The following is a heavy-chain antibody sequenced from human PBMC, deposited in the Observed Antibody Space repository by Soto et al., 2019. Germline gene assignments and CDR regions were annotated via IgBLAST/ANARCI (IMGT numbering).Heavy chain of an antibody. Sequence: VQLVQSGAELKMPGASVKVSCKTSGYVFSNYGLTWVRQAPGQGLEWMGWISIYVSYSHSSPKFHGRLIMTTDTSTNTAFMELRNLRIDDTVVYSCAKNSSRDWLDSWGQGTLITISS. CDR3: AKNSSRDWLDS. CDR1: GYVFSNYG. V-gene: IGHV1-18*01. J-gene: IGHJ5*01. CDR2: ISIYVSYS. D-gene: IGHD6-13*01.